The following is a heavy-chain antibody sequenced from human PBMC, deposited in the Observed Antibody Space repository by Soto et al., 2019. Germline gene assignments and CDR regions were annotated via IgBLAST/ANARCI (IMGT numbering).Heavy chain of an antibody. Sequence: ASVKVSCKASGYTFTSYGISWVRQAPGQGLEWMGWISAYNGNTNYAQKLQGRVTMTTDTSTSTAYMERGSLGSDDTAVYYCARDPTYYDFWSGYDDYWGQGTLVTVSS. CDR3: ARDPTYYDFWSGYDDY. CDR1: GYTFTSYG. J-gene: IGHJ4*02. CDR2: ISAYNGNT. D-gene: IGHD3-3*01. V-gene: IGHV1-18*01.